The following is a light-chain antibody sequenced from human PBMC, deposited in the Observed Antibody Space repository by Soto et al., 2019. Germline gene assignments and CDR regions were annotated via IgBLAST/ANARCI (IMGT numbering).Light chain of an antibody. CDR2: AAS. J-gene: IGKJ5*01. CDR1: QGISSY. CDR3: QQLNSYLIP. V-gene: IGKV1-9*01. Sequence: IQLTQYPSSLSASVGDRVTITCRASQGISSYLAWYQQKPGKAPKLPIYAASTLQSGVPSRFSGSGSGTDFTLTISSLQPEDFATYYCQQLNSYLIPFGQGTLLEIK.